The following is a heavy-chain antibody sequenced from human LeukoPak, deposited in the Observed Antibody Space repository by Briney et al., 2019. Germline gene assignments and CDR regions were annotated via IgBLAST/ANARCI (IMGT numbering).Heavy chain of an antibody. J-gene: IGHJ4*02. CDR3: ARRTTVTTYHQNFDY. D-gene: IGHD4-17*01. CDR1: GGSISSSSYY. CDR2: IYYSGST. V-gene: IGHV4-39*01. Sequence: SGTLSLTCTVSGGSISSSSYYWGWIRQPPGKGLEWIGSIYYSGSTYYNPSLKSRVTISVDTSKNQFSLKLSSVTAADTAVYYCARRTTVTTYHQNFDYWGQGTLVTVSS.